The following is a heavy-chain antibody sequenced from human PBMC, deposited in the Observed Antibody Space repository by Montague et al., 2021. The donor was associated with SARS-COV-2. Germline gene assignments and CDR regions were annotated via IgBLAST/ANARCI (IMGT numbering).Heavy chain of an antibody. CDR2: ISNGGRT. CDR1: GGSFDSDNFF. CDR3: ARHRRYDFVTYYPDF. J-gene: IGHJ4*02. D-gene: IGHD3/OR15-3a*01. Sequence: SETLSLTCSVSGGSFDSDNFFWGWIRQPPGKRLEWIGVISNGGRTFDNPSLKSRVTISVHTSRNQLSLNVKSATAADTAVYYCARHRRYDFVTYYPDFWGQGILVTVSS. V-gene: IGHV4-39*01.